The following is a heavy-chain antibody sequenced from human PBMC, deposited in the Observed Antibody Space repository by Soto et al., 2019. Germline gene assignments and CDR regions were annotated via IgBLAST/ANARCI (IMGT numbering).Heavy chain of an antibody. CDR1: GGSISSSY. CDR2: IYASGST. D-gene: IGHD3-16*01. J-gene: IGHJ4*02. CDR3: ASGGQTIIPKD. V-gene: IGHV4-4*07. Sequence: QVQLQESGPGLVKPSETLSLTCTVSGGSISSSYWSWIRQPAGKGLEWIGRIYASGSTNYNPSLKSRVTISVDTSKNQFSLKLSSVTAADTAVYYCASGGQTIIPKDWGQGTLVTVSS.